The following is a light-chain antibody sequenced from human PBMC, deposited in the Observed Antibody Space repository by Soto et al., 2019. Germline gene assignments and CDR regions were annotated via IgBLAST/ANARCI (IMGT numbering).Light chain of an antibody. CDR2: KAS. V-gene: IGKV1-5*03. Sequence: DIQMTQSPSTLSGSVGDRVTITCRASQTISSWLAWYQQKPGKAPKLLIYKASTLKSGVPSRFSGSGSGTEFTLTISSLKPDDFETYYCQHYNSYSEAFGQGTKVDI. CDR3: QHYNSYSEA. CDR1: QTISSW. J-gene: IGKJ1*01.